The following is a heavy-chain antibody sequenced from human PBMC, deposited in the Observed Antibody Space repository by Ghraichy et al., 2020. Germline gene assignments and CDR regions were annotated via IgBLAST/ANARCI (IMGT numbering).Heavy chain of an antibody. D-gene: IGHD3-22*01. J-gene: IGHJ4*02. CDR2: ISSTSSYI. Sequence: LTCAASGFTFSNYAMNWVRQAPVKGLEWVSSISSTSSYIYYGDSVKGRFTISRDNAKNSLFLQMNRLRAEDTAVYYCARDTYYDSSGLDYWGQGTRVTVAS. CDR1: GFTFSNYA. V-gene: IGHV3-21*01. CDR3: ARDTYYDSSGLDY.